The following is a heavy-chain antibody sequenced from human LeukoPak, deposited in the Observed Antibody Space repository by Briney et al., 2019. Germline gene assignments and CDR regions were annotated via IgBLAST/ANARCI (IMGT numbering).Heavy chain of an antibody. Sequence: SETLSLTCTVSGGSISSSSYYWGWIRQPPGKGLEWIGSIYYSGSTYYNPSLKSRVTISVDTSKNQFSLKLSSVTAADTAVYYCARSLTLYDFWSGYYTGYFDYWGQGTLVTVSS. J-gene: IGHJ4*02. CDR2: IYYSGST. CDR3: ARSLTLYDFWSGYYTGYFDY. D-gene: IGHD3-3*01. CDR1: GGSISSSSYY. V-gene: IGHV4-39*07.